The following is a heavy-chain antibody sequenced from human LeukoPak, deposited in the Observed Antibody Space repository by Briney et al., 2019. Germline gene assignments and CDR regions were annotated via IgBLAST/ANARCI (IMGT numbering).Heavy chain of an antibody. V-gene: IGHV3-21*01. D-gene: IGHD5-12*01. CDR3: ARDARRGYSGYDFDYYGMDV. CDR2: ISSSSSYI. CDR1: GFTFSSYE. Sequence: GGSLRLSCAASGFTFSSYEMNWVRQAPGKGLEWVSSISSSSSYIYYADSVKGRFTISRDNAKNSLYLQMNSLRAEDTAVYYCARDARRGYSGYDFDYYGMDVWGQGTTVTVSS. J-gene: IGHJ6*02.